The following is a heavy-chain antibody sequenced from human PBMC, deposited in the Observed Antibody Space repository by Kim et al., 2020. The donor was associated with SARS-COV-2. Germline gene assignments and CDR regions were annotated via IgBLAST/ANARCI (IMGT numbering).Heavy chain of an antibody. V-gene: IGHV1-24*01. CDR1: GYTLTELS. CDR2: FDPEDGET. Sequence: ASVKVSCKVSGYTLTELSMHWVRQAPGKGLEWMGGFDPEDGETIYAQKFQGRVTMTEDTSTDTAYMELSSLRSEDTAVYYCATPVYGITGTTSDYWGQGTLVTVSS. CDR3: ATPVYGITGTTSDY. D-gene: IGHD1-20*01. J-gene: IGHJ4*02.